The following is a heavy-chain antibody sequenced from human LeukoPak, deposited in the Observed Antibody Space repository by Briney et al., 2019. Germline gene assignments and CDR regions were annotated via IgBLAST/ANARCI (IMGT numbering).Heavy chain of an antibody. Sequence: GGSLRLSCAASGLSLRNYAMHWVRQAPGKGLEWVGRIKSKTDGGTTDYAAPVKGRFTISRDDSKNTLYLQMNSLKTEDTAVYYCTTGLWFGPSHWGQGTLVTVSS. J-gene: IGHJ4*02. CDR2: IKSKTDGGTT. CDR3: TTGLWFGPSH. D-gene: IGHD3-10*01. CDR1: GLSLRNYA. V-gene: IGHV3-15*01.